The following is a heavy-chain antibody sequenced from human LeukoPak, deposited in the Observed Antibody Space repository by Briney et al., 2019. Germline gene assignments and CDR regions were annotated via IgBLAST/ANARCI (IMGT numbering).Heavy chain of an antibody. D-gene: IGHD3-10*01. CDR3: AKGDPALKNYYGSGSYPFYY. CDR2: ISGRGDST. CDR1: GFTFSSYA. V-gene: IGHV3-23*01. J-gene: IGHJ4*02. Sequence: PGGSLRLSCAASGFTFSSYAMSWVRQAPGKGLEWVSGISGRGDSTYYADSVKGRFTISRDNSKNTLYLQMHSLRAEDTAVYYCAKGDPALKNYYGSGSYPFYYWGQGTLVTVSS.